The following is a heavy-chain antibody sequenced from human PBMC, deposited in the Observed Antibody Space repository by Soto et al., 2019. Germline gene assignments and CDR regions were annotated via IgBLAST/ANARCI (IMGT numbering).Heavy chain of an antibody. CDR3: AKDGLWPYYYDSSGYPDY. J-gene: IGHJ4*02. CDR1: GFTFSSYA. CDR2: ISGSGGST. Sequence: HPGGSLRLSCAASGFTFSSYAMSWVRQAPGKGLEWVSAISGSGGSTYYADSVKGRFTISRDNSKNTLYLQMNSLRAEDTAVYYCAKDGLWPYYYDSSGYPDYWGQGTLVTVSS. V-gene: IGHV3-23*01. D-gene: IGHD3-22*01.